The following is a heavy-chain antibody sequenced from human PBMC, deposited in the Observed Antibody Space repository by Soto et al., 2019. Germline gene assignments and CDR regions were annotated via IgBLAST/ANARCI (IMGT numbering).Heavy chain of an antibody. CDR3: ARAPIAAPTYYFDY. D-gene: IGHD6-13*01. J-gene: IGHJ4*02. CDR1: GGSISSGGYS. CDR2: IYHSGST. V-gene: IGHV4-30-2*01. Sequence: SETLSLTCAVSGGSISSGGYSWSWIRQPPGKGLEWIGYIYHSGSTYYNPSLKSRVTISVDRSKNQFSLKLSSVTAADTAVYYCARAPIAAPTYYFDYWGQGTLVTVSS.